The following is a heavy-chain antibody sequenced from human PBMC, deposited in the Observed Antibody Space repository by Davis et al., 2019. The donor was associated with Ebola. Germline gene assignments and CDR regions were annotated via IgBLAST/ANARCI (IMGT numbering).Heavy chain of an antibody. CDR2: INHSGST. CDR3: ARGRLLWFGELFP. J-gene: IGHJ5*02. CDR1: GGSFSGYY. Sequence: MPSETLSLTCAVYGGSFSGYYWSWNRQPPGKGLEWIGEINHSGSTNYNPSLKSRVTISVDKSKNQFSLKLSSVTAADTAVYYCARGRLLWFGELFPWGQGTLVTVSS. V-gene: IGHV4-34*01. D-gene: IGHD3-10*01.